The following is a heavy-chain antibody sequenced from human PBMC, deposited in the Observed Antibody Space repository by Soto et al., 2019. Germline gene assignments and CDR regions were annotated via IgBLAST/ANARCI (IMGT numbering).Heavy chain of an antibody. J-gene: IGHJ5*02. CDR3: ARAKAPLYSSSWYWFDP. D-gene: IGHD6-13*01. V-gene: IGHV4-59*08. CDR1: GGSISSYY. Sequence: QVQLQESGPGLVNPSETLSLTCTVSGGSISSYYWSWIRQPPGKGLEWIGYIYYSVSTNYNPALKSRVTKSVDTSKNQFSLKLSSVTAADTAVYYCARAKAPLYSSSWYWFDPWGQGTLVTVSS. CDR2: IYYSVST.